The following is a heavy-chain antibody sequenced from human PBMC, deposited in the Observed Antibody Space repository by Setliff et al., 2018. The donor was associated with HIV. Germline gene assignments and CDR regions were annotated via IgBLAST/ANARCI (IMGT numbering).Heavy chain of an antibody. CDR3: ARQSLLGKIAEAAYDY. CDR1: GASIGSVNYY. V-gene: IGHV4-39*01. J-gene: IGHJ4*02. Sequence: PSETLSLTCTVSGASIGSVNYYWGWFRQPPGKGLEWIGSVSYSGTTYYNPSLQGRVTVSGDTSKNQFSLNLNSVTAADTAVYYCARQSLLGKIAEAAYDYWGQGTLVTVSS. D-gene: IGHD6-19*01. CDR2: VSYSGTT.